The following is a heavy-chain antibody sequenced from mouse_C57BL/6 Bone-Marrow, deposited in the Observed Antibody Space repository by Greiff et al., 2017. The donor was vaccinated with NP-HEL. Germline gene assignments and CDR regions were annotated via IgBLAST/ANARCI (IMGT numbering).Heavy chain of an antibody. CDR3: AREGLRRIGFAY. Sequence: QVHVKQPGAELVKPGASVKLSCKASGYTFTSYWMHWVKQRPGQGLEWIGMIHPNSGSTNYNEKFKSKATLTVDKSSSTAYMQLSSLTSEDSAVYYCAREGLRRIGFAYWGQGTLVTVSA. CDR1: GYTFTSYW. V-gene: IGHV1-64*01. J-gene: IGHJ3*01. CDR2: IHPNSGST. D-gene: IGHD2-4*01.